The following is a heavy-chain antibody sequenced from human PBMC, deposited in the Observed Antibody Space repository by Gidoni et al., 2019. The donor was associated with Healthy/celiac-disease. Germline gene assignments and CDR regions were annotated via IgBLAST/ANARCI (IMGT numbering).Heavy chain of an antibody. V-gene: IGHV3-30*01. D-gene: IGHD6-13*01. J-gene: IGHJ4*02. CDR1: GFTFSSYA. Sequence: QVQLVESGGGVVQPGRSLRLSCAASGFTFSSYAMHWVRQAPGKGLEWVAVISYDGSNKYYADSVKGRFTISRDNSKNTLYLQMNSLRAEDTAVYYCARDLLAAAGTHYWGQGTLVTVSS. CDR3: ARDLLAAAGTHY. CDR2: ISYDGSNK.